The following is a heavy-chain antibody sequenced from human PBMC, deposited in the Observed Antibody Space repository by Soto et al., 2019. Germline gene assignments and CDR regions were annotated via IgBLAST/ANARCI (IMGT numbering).Heavy chain of an antibody. Sequence: EVQLLESGGGLVQPGGSMRLSCAASGFTFSSYAMSWVRQAPGKGLEWVSAISGRGVSTYYADSVKGRFTISRDNSNNTLYLQMNSQKSEDTAVYYCAKAAGYSYVRGVGYYLDYWGQGTLVTGSS. CDR1: GFTFSSYA. CDR3: AKAAGYSYVRGVGYYLDY. D-gene: IGHD5-18*01. CDR2: ISGRGVST. J-gene: IGHJ4*02. V-gene: IGHV3-23*01.